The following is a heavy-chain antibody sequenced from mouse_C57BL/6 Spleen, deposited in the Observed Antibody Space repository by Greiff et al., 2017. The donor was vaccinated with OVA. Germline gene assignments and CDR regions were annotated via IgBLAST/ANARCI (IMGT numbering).Heavy chain of an antibody. Sequence: VQLQQSGPELVKPGASVKISCKASGYTFTDYYMNWVKQSHGKSLEWIGDINPNNGGTSYNQKFKGKATLTVEKSSSTAYMELRSLTSEDSAVYYCARSDYYGYFDVWGTGTTVTVSS. CDR1: GYTFTDYY. D-gene: IGHD2-13*01. V-gene: IGHV1-26*01. J-gene: IGHJ1*03. CDR2: INPNNGGT. CDR3: ARSDYYGYFDV.